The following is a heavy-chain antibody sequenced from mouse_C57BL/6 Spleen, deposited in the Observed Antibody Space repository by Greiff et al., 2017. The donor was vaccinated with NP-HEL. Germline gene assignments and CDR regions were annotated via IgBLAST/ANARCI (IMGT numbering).Heavy chain of an antibody. CDR2: ISSGGDYI. J-gene: IGHJ3*01. CDR3: TRDGYGSSPRFAY. Sequence: LVESGEGLVKPGGSLKLSCAASGFTFSSYAMSWVRQTPEKRLEWVAYISSGGDYIYYADTVKGRFTISREHARNTLYLQMSILKSEDTAMYYCTRDGYGSSPRFAYWGQGTLVTVSA. V-gene: IGHV5-9-1*02. D-gene: IGHD1-1*01. CDR1: GFTFSSYA.